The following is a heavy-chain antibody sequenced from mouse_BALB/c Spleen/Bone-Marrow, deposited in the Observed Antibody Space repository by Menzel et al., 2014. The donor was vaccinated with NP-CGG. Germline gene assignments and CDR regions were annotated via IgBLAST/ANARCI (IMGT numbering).Heavy chain of an antibody. D-gene: IGHD1-1*01. Sequence: EVQVAQSGGDLVKPGGSLKISCAASGFTFSSYGMSWVRQTPDQRLEWVATISRGDSYTYYPDSVKGRFTISRDNAKNTQYLQMISLKSEDTAMYYCARPTTIVATGGTNDNRGERATLTVSS. V-gene: IGHV5-6*01. J-gene: IGHJ2*01. CDR3: ARPTTIVATGGTNDN. CDR2: ISRGDSYT. CDR1: GFTFSSYG.